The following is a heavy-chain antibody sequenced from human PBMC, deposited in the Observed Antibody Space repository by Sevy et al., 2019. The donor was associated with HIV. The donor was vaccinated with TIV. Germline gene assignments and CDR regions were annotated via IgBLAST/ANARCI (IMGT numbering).Heavy chain of an antibody. CDR3: GREMISMVPGVPDAFDI. CDR1: GFTFGNYW. V-gene: IGHV3-74*01. J-gene: IGHJ3*02. Sequence: GGSLRLSCAASGFTFGNYWMHWLRQAPGKGLVWVSRINNDGSNTNYADSVKGRFTTSRDNAKNTLYLQMNSLRAEDTAVYYCGREMISMVPGVPDAFDIWGQRTMVTVSS. D-gene: IGHD3-10*01. CDR2: INNDGSNT.